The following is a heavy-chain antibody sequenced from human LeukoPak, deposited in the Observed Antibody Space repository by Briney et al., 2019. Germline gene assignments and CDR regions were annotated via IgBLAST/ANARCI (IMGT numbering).Heavy chain of an antibody. J-gene: IGHJ4*02. CDR1: GFTFSSYA. CDR2: ISGNGVST. V-gene: IGHV3-23*01. CDR3: AKGSQEIDY. D-gene: IGHD5-24*01. Sequence: GGSLRLSCATSGFTFSSYAMSWVRQAPGKGLEWVSAISGNGVSTYYADSVKGRFTISRDNSKNTMYLQMNSLRAEDTAVFYCAKGSQEIDYWGQGTLVTVSS.